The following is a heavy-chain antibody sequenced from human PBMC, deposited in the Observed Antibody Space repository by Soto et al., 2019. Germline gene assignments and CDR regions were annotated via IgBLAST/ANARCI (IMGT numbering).Heavy chain of an antibody. CDR2: ISGSGGST. J-gene: IGHJ4*02. Sequence: EVQLLESGGGLVQPGGSLRLSCAASGFTFSSYAMSWVRQAPGKGLEWVSAISGSGGSTYYADSVKGRFTISRDNSKNALYLQMNSLRAEDTAVYYCAKPGKYSSRLWYFDYWGQGTLVTVSS. CDR3: AKPGKYSSRLWYFDY. D-gene: IGHD6-13*01. V-gene: IGHV3-23*01. CDR1: GFTFSSYA.